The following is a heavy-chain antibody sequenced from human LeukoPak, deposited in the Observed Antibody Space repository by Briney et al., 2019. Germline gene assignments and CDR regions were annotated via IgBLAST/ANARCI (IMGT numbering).Heavy chain of an antibody. CDR3: ARRSSSWYQVIDY. CDR1: GGSFSGYY. Sequence: SETLSLTCAVYGGSFSGYYWSWIRQPPGKGLEWIGEINHSGSTNYNPSLKSRVTISVDTSKNQFSLKLSSVTAADTAVYYCARRSSSWYQVIDYWAREPWSPSPQ. V-gene: IGHV4-34*01. J-gene: IGHJ4*02. CDR2: INHSGST. D-gene: IGHD6-13*01.